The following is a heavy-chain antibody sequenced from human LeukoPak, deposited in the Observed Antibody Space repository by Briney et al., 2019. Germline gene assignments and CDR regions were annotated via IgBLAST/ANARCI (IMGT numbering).Heavy chain of an antibody. CDR1: GFTFSNYW. D-gene: IGHD3-22*01. CDR2: IKTDGSEK. J-gene: IGHJ1*01. V-gene: IGHV3-7*01. Sequence: PGGSLRLSCEGSGFTFSNYWMSWVRQAPGKGLEWVANIKTDGSEKYYVDSVKGRFTISRDNAKNSLYLQMNSLRAEDTAVYYCATYSSLNAREFQYWGQGTLVTVSS. CDR3: ATYSSLNAREFQY.